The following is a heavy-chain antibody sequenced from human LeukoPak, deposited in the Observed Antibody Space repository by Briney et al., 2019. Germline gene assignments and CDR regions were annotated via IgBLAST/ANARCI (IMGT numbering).Heavy chain of an antibody. Sequence: KSSETLSLTCTVSGGSISSYYWSWIRQPPGKGLEWIGYIYYSGSTNYNPSLKSRVTISVDTSKNQFSLKLSSVTAADTAVYYCARVGSALVPAAEPYYFDYWGQGTLVTVSS. CDR1: GGSISSYY. CDR3: ARVGSALVPAAEPYYFDY. J-gene: IGHJ4*02. V-gene: IGHV4-59*12. CDR2: IYYSGST. D-gene: IGHD2-2*01.